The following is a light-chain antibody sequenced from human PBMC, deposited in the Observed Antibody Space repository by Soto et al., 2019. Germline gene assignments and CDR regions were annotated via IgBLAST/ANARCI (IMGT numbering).Light chain of an antibody. CDR2: DVS. Sequence: QSALTQPASVSGSPGQSITISCTGTASDVGAYNYVSWYQQQPGKAPKVMIYDVSNWPSGVSHRFSGSKSGNTASLTISGLQAEDEADYYCNSYTSSSSVVFGGGTKLTVL. V-gene: IGLV2-14*01. CDR3: NSYTSSSSVV. CDR1: ASDVGAYNY. J-gene: IGLJ2*01.